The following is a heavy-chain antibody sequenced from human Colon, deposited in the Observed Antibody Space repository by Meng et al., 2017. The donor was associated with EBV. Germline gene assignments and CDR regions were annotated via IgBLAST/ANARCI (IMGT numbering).Heavy chain of an antibody. J-gene: IGHJ4*02. V-gene: IGHV4-34*12. CDR2: IIHGGSP. Sequence: QVHLQQWGAGLLTPSETLSLTCAVHGGSLSGAYWNWIRQPPGKGLEWIGEIIHGGSPSYNPSLKSRVTISMDTSKNQLSLMLSSVTAADTAVYYCARRPTGIDYWGQGTLVTVSS. CDR1: GGSLSGAY. D-gene: IGHD2-8*02. CDR3: ARRPTGIDY.